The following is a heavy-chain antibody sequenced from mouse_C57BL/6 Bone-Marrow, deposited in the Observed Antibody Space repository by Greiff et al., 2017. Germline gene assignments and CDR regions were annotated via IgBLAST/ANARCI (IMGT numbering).Heavy chain of an antibody. CDR1: GFNIKDDY. D-gene: IGHD2-10*02. J-gene: IGHJ2*01. CDR3: TTEYPFDY. CDR2: IDPGNGDT. V-gene: IGHV14-4*01. Sequence: EVQLQQSGAELVRPGASVKLSCTASGFNIKDDYMHWVKQRPEQGLEWIGWIDPGNGDTEYASKFQGKATITADTSSNTAYLQLSSLTSEDTAVYYCTTEYPFDYWGQGTTLTVSS.